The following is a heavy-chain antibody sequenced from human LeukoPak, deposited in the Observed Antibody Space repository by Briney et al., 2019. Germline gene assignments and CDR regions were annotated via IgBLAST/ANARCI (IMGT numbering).Heavy chain of an antibody. CDR3: AKLAITMIVVAVDAFDI. J-gene: IGHJ3*02. Sequence: GGSLRLSCAASGFTFSSYAMSWVRQAPGKGLEWVSAISGSGGSTYYADSVKGRFTISRDNSKNTLYLQMNSLRAEDTAVYYCAKLAITMIVVAVDAFDIWGQGTMVTVSS. D-gene: IGHD3-22*01. V-gene: IGHV3-23*01. CDR2: ISGSGGST. CDR1: GFTFSSYA.